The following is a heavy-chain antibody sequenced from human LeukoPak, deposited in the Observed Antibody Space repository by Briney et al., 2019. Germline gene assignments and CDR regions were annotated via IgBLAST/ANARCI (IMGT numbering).Heavy chain of an antibody. CDR3: ARVGIAARPFDY. CDR2: IKQDGSEK. V-gene: IGHV3-7*01. Sequence: PGGSLRLSCAASGFTFGSYWMSWVRQAPGKGLEWVANIKQDGSEKYYVDSVKGRFTTSRDNAKNSLYLQMNSLRAEDTAVYYCARVGIAARPFDYWGQGTLVTVSS. J-gene: IGHJ4*02. CDR1: GFTFGSYW. D-gene: IGHD6-6*01.